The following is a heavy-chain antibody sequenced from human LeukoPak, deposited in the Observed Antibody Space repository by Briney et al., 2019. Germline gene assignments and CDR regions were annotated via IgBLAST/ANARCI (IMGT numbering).Heavy chain of an antibody. V-gene: IGHV3-48*02. D-gene: IGHD4-11*01. CDR1: GFTFSSYS. J-gene: IGHJ4*02. CDR3: SFSGNYGVY. Sequence: GGSLRLSCAASGFTFSSYSMNWVRQAPGKGLEWVSKISGSSITIYYADSVKGRFTISKDNAKNSLYLQLNSLRDEDTAVYYCSFSGNYGVYWGQGTLVTVSS. CDR2: ISGSSITI.